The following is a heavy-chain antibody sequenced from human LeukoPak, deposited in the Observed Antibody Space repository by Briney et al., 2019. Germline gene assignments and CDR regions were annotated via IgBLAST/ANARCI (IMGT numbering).Heavy chain of an antibody. J-gene: IGHJ5*02. CDR3: ARVAVAGPTGWFDP. CDR1: GFTFSIYA. D-gene: IGHD6-13*01. V-gene: IGHV3-21*01. Sequence: PGGSLRLSCAASGFTFSIYAMSWVRQAPGKGLEWVSSISSTSSYIHYADSVKGRFTISRDNPDNVVYLQMNSLRAEDTAVYYCARVAVAGPTGWFDPWGQGTLVTVSS. CDR2: ISSTSSYI.